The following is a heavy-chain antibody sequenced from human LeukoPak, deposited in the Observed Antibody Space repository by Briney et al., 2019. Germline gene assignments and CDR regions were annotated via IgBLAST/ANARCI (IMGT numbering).Heavy chain of an antibody. D-gene: IGHD6-19*01. V-gene: IGHV3-30*02. J-gene: IGHJ4*02. CDR3: AREGGVVVAGTFDY. Sequence: GGSLRLSCAASGIRFSGSGMHWVRQAPGKGLEWVSFIQNHGGDKNYADSVKGRFTVSRDNSQSTVYLQMNTLRPEDTAVYYCAREGGVVVAGTFDYWGQGTLVTVSS. CDR2: IQNHGGDK. CDR1: GIRFSGSG.